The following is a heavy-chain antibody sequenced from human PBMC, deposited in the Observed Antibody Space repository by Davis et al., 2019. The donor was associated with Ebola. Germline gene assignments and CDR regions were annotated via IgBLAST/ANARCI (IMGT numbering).Heavy chain of an antibody. CDR2: ISAYNGNT. CDR1: GYTFTSYG. J-gene: IGHJ6*02. CDR3: ARGPIILMVYASRVGYYGMDV. D-gene: IGHD2-8*01. Sequence: AASVKVSCKASGYTFTSYGISWVRQAPGQGLEWMGWISAYNGNTNYAQKLQGRVTMTTDTSTSTAYMELRSLRSDDTAVYYCARGPIILMVYASRVGYYGMDVWGQGTTVTVSS. V-gene: IGHV1-18*01.